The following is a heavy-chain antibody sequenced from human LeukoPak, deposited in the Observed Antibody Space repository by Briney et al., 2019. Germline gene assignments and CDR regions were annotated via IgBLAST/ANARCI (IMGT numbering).Heavy chain of an antibody. J-gene: IGHJ4*02. CDR3: ARERTPGSGYGVDY. D-gene: IGHD6-25*01. Sequence: GGSLRLSCAASGFTFSGSAMHWVRQASGKGLEWVGRIRSKANSYATAYAASVKGRFTISRDDSKNTAYLQMNSLKTEDTAVYYCARERTPGSGYGVDYWGQGTVVTVSS. CDR2: IRSKANSYAT. CDR1: GFTFSGSA. V-gene: IGHV3-73*01.